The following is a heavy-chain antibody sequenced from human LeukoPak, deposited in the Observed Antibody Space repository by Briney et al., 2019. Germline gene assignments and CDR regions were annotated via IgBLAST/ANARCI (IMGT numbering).Heavy chain of an antibody. Sequence: GGSLRLSCAASGFTVSSNYMSWVRQAPGKGLEWVSAISGSGGSTYYADSVKGRFTISRDNSKNTLYLQMNSLRAEDTAVYYCAKVAVLYQTEGWGQGTLVTVSS. D-gene: IGHD2-8*01. CDR2: ISGSGGST. CDR3: AKVAVLYQTEG. CDR1: GFTVSSNY. V-gene: IGHV3-23*01. J-gene: IGHJ4*02.